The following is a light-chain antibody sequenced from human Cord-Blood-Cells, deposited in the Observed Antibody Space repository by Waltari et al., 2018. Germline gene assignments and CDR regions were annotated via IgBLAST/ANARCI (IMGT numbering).Light chain of an antibody. CDR1: QGISSW. J-gene: IGKJ3*01. CDR3: QQANSFPLT. CDR2: AAS. V-gene: IGKV1D-12*01. Sequence: DIQMTQSPSSVSASVGDSVTITCRASQGISSWLAWHQQKPGKAPKLLIYAASSLQSGVPSRFSGSGSGTDFTLTISSLQPEDFATYYCQQANSFPLTFGPGTKVDIK.